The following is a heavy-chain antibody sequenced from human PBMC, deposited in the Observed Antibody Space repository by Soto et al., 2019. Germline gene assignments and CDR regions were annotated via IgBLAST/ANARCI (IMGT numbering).Heavy chain of an antibody. CDR2: ISAYNGNS. D-gene: IGHD2-2*01. CDR3: ARIADCSTTSCSFPSRFHIRGSYYYCGLDV. CDR1: GYTFTSYG. V-gene: IGHV1-18*01. J-gene: IGHJ6*02. Sequence: ASVKVSCKASGYTFTSYGISWVRQAPGQGLEWVGWISAYNGNSNYAQKYHGRVTMTTDTSTNTAYMEMSSLRSDDTAVYYCARIADCSTTSCSFPSRFHIRGSYYYCGLDVWGQGTTVTVSS.